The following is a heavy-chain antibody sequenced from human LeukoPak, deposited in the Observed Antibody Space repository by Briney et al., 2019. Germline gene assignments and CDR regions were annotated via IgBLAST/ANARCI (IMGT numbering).Heavy chain of an antibody. CDR2: VNSRGDT. CDR3: ARDGGEGCSSWYPGYFDY. V-gene: IGHV3-53*04. J-gene: IGHJ4*02. CDR1: GFTVSSKY. D-gene: IGHD6-13*01. Sequence: GGALSLSCAASGFTVSSKYISWVRWAPGKGLGWVSVVNSRGDTNHAGSVKGRFTISRHNSENTLYLQMNSLRAEDTAVYYCARDGGEGCSSWYPGYFDYWGQGTLVTVSS.